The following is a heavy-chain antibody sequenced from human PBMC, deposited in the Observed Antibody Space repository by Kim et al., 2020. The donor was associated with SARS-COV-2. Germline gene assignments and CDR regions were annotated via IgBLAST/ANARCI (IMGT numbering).Heavy chain of an antibody. J-gene: IGHJ4*02. CDR3: AHFGFDWLRSL. V-gene: IGHV3-74*01. Sequence: GGSLRLSCEGSGFIFSHYWMHWVRQAPGKGLEWVSRISNDGSFTGHADSVKGRFTISRDNARNTLYLQMNSLRVEDTAVYYCAHFGFDWLRSLWGQGTLDTVSS. CDR2: ISNDGSFT. D-gene: IGHD3-9*01. CDR1: GFIFSHYW.